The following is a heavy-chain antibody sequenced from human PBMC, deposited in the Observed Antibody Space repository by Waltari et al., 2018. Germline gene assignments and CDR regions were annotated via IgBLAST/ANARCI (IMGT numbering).Heavy chain of an antibody. CDR2: IYHSGST. V-gene: IGHV4-38-2*01. D-gene: IGHD6-19*01. J-gene: IGHJ4*02. CDR3: ARQMYSSGWYGAFGY. Sequence: QVQLQESGPGLVKPSETLSLTCAVSGYSISSGYYWGWIRQPPGKGLEWIGSIYHSGSTYYTPSLKSRVTISVDTSKNQFSLKLSSVTAADTAVYYCARQMYSSGWYGAFGYWGQGTLVTVSS. CDR1: GYSISSGYY.